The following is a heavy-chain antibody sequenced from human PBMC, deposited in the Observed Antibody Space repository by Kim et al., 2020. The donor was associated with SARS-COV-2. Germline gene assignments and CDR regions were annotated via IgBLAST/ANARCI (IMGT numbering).Heavy chain of an antibody. CDR1: GFIFSNYW. V-gene: IGHV3-7*03. D-gene: IGHD2-15*01. J-gene: IGHJ4*02. CDR3: ASWWARRDY. Sequence: GGSLRLSCAASGFIFSNYWMSWVRQAPGKGLEWVATIKPDGSETYYVDSLKGRFTISRDNAKNSVYLQMNSLRAEDTAVYYCASWWARRDYWCQGALVT. CDR2: IKPDGSET.